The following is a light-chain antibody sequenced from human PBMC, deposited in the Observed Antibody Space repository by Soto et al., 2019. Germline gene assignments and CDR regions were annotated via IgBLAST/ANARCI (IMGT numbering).Light chain of an antibody. CDR1: QSVSSSF. CDR2: AAS. V-gene: IGKV3-20*01. Sequence: EIVLTQSPVTLSVSPGERATLSCRASQSVSSSFLAWYQQRPGQAPRLIIYAASSRATGIPDRFSGSGSGTEFTLTISSLESEDFAVYFCQQYADRPRTFGQGTKVDIK. CDR3: QQYADRPRT. J-gene: IGKJ1*01.